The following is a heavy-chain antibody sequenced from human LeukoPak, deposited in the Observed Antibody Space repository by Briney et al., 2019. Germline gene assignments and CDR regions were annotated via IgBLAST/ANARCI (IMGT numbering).Heavy chain of an antibody. CDR3: ARGLYCGGDCYYYFDY. Sequence: SVKASCKASGGTFSSYAISWVRQAPGQGLEWMGGIIPIFGTANYAQKFQGRVTITADESTSTAYMELSSLRSEDTAVYYCARGLYCGGDCYYYFDYWGQGTLVTVSS. D-gene: IGHD2-21*01. CDR1: GGTFSSYA. V-gene: IGHV1-69*01. CDR2: IIPIFGTA. J-gene: IGHJ4*02.